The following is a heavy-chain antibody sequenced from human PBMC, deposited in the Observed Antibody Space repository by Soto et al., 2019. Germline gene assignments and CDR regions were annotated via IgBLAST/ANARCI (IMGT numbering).Heavy chain of an antibody. V-gene: IGHV3-30-3*01. CDR3: AREGYSYGYLLFDY. Sequence: PGGSLRLSCAASGFTFSSYAMHWVRQAPGKGLEWVAVISYDGSNKYYADSVKGRFTISRDNSKNTLYLQMNSLRAEDTAVYYCAREGYSYGYLLFDYWGQGTLVTVSS. CDR1: GFTFSSYA. D-gene: IGHD5-18*01. J-gene: IGHJ4*02. CDR2: ISYDGSNK.